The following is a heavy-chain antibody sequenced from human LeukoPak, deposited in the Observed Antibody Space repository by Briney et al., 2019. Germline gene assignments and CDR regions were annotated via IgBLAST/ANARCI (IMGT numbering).Heavy chain of an antibody. CDR1: GGSSSGYY. CDR3: ARIRGGSWNYYYYGMDV. V-gene: IGHV4-34*01. D-gene: IGHD2-15*01. Sequence: PSETLSLTCAVYGGSSSGYYWSWIRQPPGKGLEWTREINHSGSTNYNPSLKSRVTISVDTSKNQFSLKLSSVTAADTAVYYCARIRGGSWNYYYYGMDVWGQGTTVTVSS. CDR2: INHSGST. J-gene: IGHJ6*02.